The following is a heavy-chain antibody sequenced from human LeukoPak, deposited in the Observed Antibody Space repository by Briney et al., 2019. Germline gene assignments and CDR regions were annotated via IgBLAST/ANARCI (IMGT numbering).Heavy chain of an antibody. J-gene: IGHJ5*02. CDR3: ARDFWSGYNWFDP. CDR1: GYSISSGYY. V-gene: IGHV4-38-2*02. Sequence: SETLSLTCTVSGYSISSGYYWGWIRQPPGKGLEWIGSIYHSGSTYYNPSLKSRVTISVDTSKNQFSLKLSSVTAADTAVYYCARDFWSGYNWFDPWGQGTLVTVSS. D-gene: IGHD3-3*01. CDR2: IYHSGST.